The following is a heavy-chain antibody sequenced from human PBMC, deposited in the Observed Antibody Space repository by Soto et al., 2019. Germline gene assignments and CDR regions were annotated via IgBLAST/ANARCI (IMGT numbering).Heavy chain of an antibody. V-gene: IGHV3-30-3*01. D-gene: IGHD2-15*01. J-gene: IGHJ6*02. CDR2: ISYDGSNK. CDR3: ARGDREDIAVVIGARPGEYGVDV. CDR1: GFTFRIYA. Sequence: QVQLVESGGGVVQPGRSLRLSCAASGFTFRIYAMHWVRQAPGKGLECVAVISYDGSNKFYRDPVKGRFTISRDNSKNTLSLKIHSLRYEDTAVYYCARGDREDIAVVIGARPGEYGVDVWGQGTTVNVSS.